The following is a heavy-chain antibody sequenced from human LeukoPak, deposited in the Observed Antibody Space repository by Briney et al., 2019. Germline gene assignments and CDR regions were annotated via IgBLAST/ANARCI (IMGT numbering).Heavy chain of an antibody. CDR3: AREIVGAPRFSYYYYYYMDV. J-gene: IGHJ6*03. CDR2: INYSGRT. CDR1: DDSISNNRYF. V-gene: IGHV4-39*07. D-gene: IGHD1-26*01. Sequence: SETLSLTCTISDDSISNNRYFWAWIRQPPGKGLEWIGSINYSGRTYYNPSLKSRLTMSVDTAKRQFSLKLISVTAADTAVYYCAREIVGAPRFSYYYYYYMDVWGKGTTVTISS.